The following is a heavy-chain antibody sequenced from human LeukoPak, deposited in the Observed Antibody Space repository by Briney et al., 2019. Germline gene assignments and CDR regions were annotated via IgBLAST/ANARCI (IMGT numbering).Heavy chain of an antibody. CDR3: SGGGSIEVTGY. CDR1: GFAFSSYW. D-gene: IGHD2-21*02. V-gene: IGHV3-74*01. CDR2: INSEGSDT. J-gene: IGHJ4*02. Sequence: GGSLRLSCVASGFAFSSYWMNWVRQAPGKGLVWVSQINSEGSDTTYADSVKGRFTISRDNAKNTLYLQMNSLRAEDTAVYYCSGGGSIEVTGYWGQGTLVTVSS.